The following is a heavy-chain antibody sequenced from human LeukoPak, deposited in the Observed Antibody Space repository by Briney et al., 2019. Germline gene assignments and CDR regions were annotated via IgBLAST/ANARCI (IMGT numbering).Heavy chain of an antibody. V-gene: IGHV5-51*01. CDR1: GYTFMNDW. J-gene: IGHJ4*01. CDR2: VRPRDSDT. D-gene: IGHD3-9*01. Sequence: GESLKISCRDSGYTFMNDWIAWVRQMPGKGLEWMGMVRPRDSDTVYSPSFQGPGSVSVAKSISTSYLPWCTLASPATAVYHRAILKYFDPTHSFVSWGHGDLVTVSS. CDR3: AILKYFDPTHSFVS.